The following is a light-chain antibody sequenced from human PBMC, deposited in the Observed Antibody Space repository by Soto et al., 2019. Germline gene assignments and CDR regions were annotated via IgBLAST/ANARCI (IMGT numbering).Light chain of an antibody. CDR1: QSVSSNY. CDR3: QQYGSSGT. CDR2: GAS. Sequence: IGLTQSPGPLSLSPGERAILSCRASQSVSSNYLAWYRQRPGQAPSLLIYGASSRATGIPDRFSGSGSGTDFTLTISRLEPEDFAVYYCQQYGSSGTFGQGTKVDI. J-gene: IGKJ1*01. V-gene: IGKV3-20*01.